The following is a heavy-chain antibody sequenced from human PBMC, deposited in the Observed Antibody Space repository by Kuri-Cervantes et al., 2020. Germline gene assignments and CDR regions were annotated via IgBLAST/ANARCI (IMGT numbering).Heavy chain of an antibody. D-gene: IGHD5-24*01. CDR3: ARDSWGEIQLWLPAPPGMDV. Sequence: SVKVSCKASAYTFTGYYVHWVRQAPGQGLEWMGWINPNSGGTIYAQKFQGRVSMTRDTSISTAYMDLSRLTSDDTAVYYCARDSWGEIQLWLPAPPGMDVWGQGTTVTVSS. CDR2: INPNSGGT. CDR1: AYTFTGYY. V-gene: IGHV1-2*02. J-gene: IGHJ6*02.